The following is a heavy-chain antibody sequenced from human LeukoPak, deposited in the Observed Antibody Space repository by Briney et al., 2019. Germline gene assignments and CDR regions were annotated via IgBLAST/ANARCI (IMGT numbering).Heavy chain of an antibody. CDR3: AKEGKMSDYVNFDY. CDR2: ISYDGSNK. CDR1: GFTFSSYA. V-gene: IGHV3-30*04. J-gene: IGHJ4*02. D-gene: IGHD3-16*01. Sequence: GGSLRLSCAASGFTFSSYAMHWVRQAPGKGLEWVAVISYDGSNKYYADSVKGRFTISRDNSKNTLYLQMNSLRAEDTAVYYCAKEGKMSDYVNFDYWGQGTLVTASS.